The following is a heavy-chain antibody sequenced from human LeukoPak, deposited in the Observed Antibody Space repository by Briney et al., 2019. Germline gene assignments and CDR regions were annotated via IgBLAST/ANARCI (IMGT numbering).Heavy chain of an antibody. J-gene: IGHJ4*02. Sequence: GGSLRLSCAASGFTFSSYEMNWVRQAPGKGLEWISYISSSGTTIYYADSVKGRFTISRDNAKNSLYLQMNSLRAEDTAVYYCGRGHWGLDYWGQGALVTVSS. CDR1: GFTFSSYE. V-gene: IGHV3-48*03. CDR2: ISSSGTTI. CDR3: GRGHWGLDY. D-gene: IGHD7-27*01.